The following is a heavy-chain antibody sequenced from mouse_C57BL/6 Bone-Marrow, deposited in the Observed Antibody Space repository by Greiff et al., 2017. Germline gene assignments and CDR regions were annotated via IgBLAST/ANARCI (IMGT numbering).Heavy chain of an antibody. CDR2: IDPSDSYP. CDR1: GYTFTSYW. Sequence: QVQLQQPGAELVMPGASVKLSCKASGYTFTSYWMHWVKPRPGQGLEWIGEIDPSDSYPNYNQKFKGKSTLTVDKSSSTAYMQLSSLTSEDSAVYYCAREGYHAMDYWGQGTSVTVSS. CDR3: AREGYHAMDY. J-gene: IGHJ4*01. V-gene: IGHV1-69*01.